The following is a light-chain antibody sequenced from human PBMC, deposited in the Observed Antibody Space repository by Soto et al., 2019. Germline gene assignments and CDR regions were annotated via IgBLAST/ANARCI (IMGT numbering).Light chain of an antibody. Sequence: EIVMTQSPVTLSVSPGERATLSCRASQSVSIDLAWYQQKPGQAPRLLIYGASTRATDIPPSFTGSGSGTEFTLTISSLQSEDIAVYYCQQYNKWPQTFGQGTKVDIK. CDR2: GAS. V-gene: IGKV3-15*01. CDR1: QSVSID. J-gene: IGKJ1*01. CDR3: QQYNKWPQT.